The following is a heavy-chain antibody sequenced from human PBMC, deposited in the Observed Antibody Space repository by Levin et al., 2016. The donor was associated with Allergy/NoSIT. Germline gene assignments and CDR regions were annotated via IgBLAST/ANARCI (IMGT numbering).Heavy chain of an antibody. CDR3: ARDLGGSLVDY. V-gene: IGHV1-69*17. Sequence: WVRQAPGQGLEWMGGIIPIFGIANYAQKFQGRVTITADKSTSTAYMELSSLRSEDTAVYYCARDLGGSLVDYWGQGTLVTVSS. D-gene: IGHD1-26*01. J-gene: IGHJ4*02. CDR2: IIPIFGIA.